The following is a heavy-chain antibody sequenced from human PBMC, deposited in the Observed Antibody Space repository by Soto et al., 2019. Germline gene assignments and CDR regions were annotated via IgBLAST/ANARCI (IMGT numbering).Heavy chain of an antibody. CDR2: ISGSGDST. V-gene: IGHV3-23*01. Sequence: EVQLLESGGGLVQPGGSLRLSCAASGFTFSSYAMSWVRQAPGKGLEWVSAISGSGDSTYYADSVKGRFTISRDNSKNTLYLQRTSLIAEDTAVYYCAKDFTHPFDYWGQGTLVTVSS. CDR1: GFTFSSYA. J-gene: IGHJ4*02. CDR3: AKDFTHPFDY.